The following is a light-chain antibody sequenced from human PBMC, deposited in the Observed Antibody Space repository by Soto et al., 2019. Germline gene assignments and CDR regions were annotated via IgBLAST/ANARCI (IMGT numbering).Light chain of an antibody. CDR3: QHYNDYSWT. CDR2: KTS. Sequence: DLHMTQSPSTLSASVGDRVTITCRASQSISVWLAWYQQEPGKAPNLLIYKTSSLETGVPSRFSGSGSGTEFTLTISSLQPDDFATYYCQHYNDYSWTFGQGTKVEIK. CDR1: QSISVW. J-gene: IGKJ1*01. V-gene: IGKV1-5*03.